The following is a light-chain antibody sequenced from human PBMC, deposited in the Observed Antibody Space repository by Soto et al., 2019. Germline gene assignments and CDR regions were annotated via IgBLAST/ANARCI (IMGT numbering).Light chain of an antibody. CDR1: SSDVGGYYY. CDR2: QVT. V-gene: IGLV2-14*01. CDR3: SSYAGSSNV. Sequence: QSVLTQPASVSGSPGQSITISCTGTSSDVGGYYYVSWYQHHPGKAPKLMIYQVTNRPSGVSNRFSGSKSGNTASLTVSGLQAEDEADYYCSSYAGSSNVFGTGTKLTVL. J-gene: IGLJ1*01.